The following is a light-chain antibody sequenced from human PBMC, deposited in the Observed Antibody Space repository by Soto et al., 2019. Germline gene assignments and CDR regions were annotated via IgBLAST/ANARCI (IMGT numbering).Light chain of an antibody. J-gene: IGLJ1*01. CDR3: AAGDDSLNGFYV. V-gene: IGLV1-44*01. Sequence: QSVLTQPPSASGTPGQRVTISCSGSSANIGSNTVNWYQQLPGTAPKLLIYSNNQRLSGVPDRFSGSKSGTSASLAISGLQAEDEADYYCAAGDDSLNGFYVFGTGTKVTVL. CDR1: SANIGSNT. CDR2: SNN.